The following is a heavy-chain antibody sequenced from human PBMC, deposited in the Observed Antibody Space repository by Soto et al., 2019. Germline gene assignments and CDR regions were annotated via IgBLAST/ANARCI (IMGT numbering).Heavy chain of an antibody. J-gene: IGHJ4*02. CDR3: TCWIAARCS. Sequence: EVQLVESGGGLVQPGGSLRLSCAASGFTLSDHYMDWVRQAPGKGLEWVARTKNRSQRYTIEYAASVKVRFTISRDDSKNSLYLQMNSLKSEDTAVYYCTCWIAARCSWGQGTLVTVAS. CDR2: TKNRSQRYTI. V-gene: IGHV3-72*01. CDR1: GFTLSDHY. D-gene: IGHD6-6*01.